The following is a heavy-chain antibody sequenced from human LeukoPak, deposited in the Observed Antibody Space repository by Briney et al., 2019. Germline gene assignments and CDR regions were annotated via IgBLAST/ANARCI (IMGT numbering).Heavy chain of an antibody. CDR3: ARGARRCYYYGMDV. J-gene: IGHJ6*02. CDR2: ISYDGSNK. Sequence: GGSLRLSCAASGFTFSSYAMHWVRQAPGKGLEWVAVISYDGSNKYYADSVKGRFTISRDNSKNTLYLQMNSLRAEDTAVYYCARGARRCYYYGMDVWGQGTTVTVSS. V-gene: IGHV3-30-3*01. CDR1: GFTFSSYA.